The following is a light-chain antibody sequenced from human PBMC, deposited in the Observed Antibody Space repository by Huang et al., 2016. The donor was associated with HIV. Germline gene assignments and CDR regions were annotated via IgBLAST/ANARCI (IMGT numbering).Light chain of an antibody. CDR1: QDISNY. CDR3: QHYDNLRT. J-gene: IGKJ1*01. V-gene: IGKV1-33*01. Sequence: DIQMTQSPSSLSASVGDRVTNTCHASQDISNYLNWYQQKPGKAPKLLIYDASHLETGVSSRFSGSGAGTDFTFTISSLQPEDIATYYCQHYDNLRTFGQGTKVEIK. CDR2: DAS.